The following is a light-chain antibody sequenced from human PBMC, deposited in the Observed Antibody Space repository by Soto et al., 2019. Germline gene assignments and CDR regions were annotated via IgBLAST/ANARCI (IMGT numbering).Light chain of an antibody. CDR1: SSDVGGYNY. Sequence: SVLTQPRSVSGSPGQSVTISCTGTSSDVGGYNYVSWYQQHPGKAPKLMIFDVTKRPSGVPDRFSGSKSGNTASLTISGLQAEDEADYYCCSYADNYTYVFGTGTKVTVL. CDR2: DVT. CDR3: CSYADNYTYV. J-gene: IGLJ1*01. V-gene: IGLV2-11*01.